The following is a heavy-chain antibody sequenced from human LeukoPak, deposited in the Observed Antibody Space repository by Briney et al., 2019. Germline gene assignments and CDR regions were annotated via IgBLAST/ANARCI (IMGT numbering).Heavy chain of an antibody. V-gene: IGHV1-69*04. CDR1: GGTFSSYA. Sequence: GASVKVSCKASGGTFSSYAISWVRQAPGQGLEWMGRIIPILGIANYAQKFQGRVTITADKSTSTAYMELSSLRSEDTAVYYCARSRGYSYGTSNSPFDYWGQGALVTVSS. CDR2: IIPILGIA. CDR3: ARSRGYSYGTSNSPFDY. D-gene: IGHD5-18*01. J-gene: IGHJ4*02.